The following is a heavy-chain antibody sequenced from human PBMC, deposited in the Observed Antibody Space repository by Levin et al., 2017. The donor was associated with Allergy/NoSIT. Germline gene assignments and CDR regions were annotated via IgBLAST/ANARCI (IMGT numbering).Heavy chain of an antibody. CDR3: ATMLDWIYGYDYYMDV. D-gene: IGHD1-7*01. Sequence: GGSLRLSCKVSGYTLTDVSMHWVRQAPGKGLEWMGGFNVEDGETIYAQKFQGRVTMTEDTSTDTAYMELSSLRSEDTAVYYCATMLDWIYGYDYYMDVWGKGTTVTVSS. CDR2: FNVEDGET. CDR1: GYTLTDVS. J-gene: IGHJ6*03. V-gene: IGHV1-24*01.